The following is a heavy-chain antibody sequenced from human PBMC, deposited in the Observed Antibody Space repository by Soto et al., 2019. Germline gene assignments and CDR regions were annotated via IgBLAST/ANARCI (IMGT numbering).Heavy chain of an antibody. CDR3: AKDTGPN. CDR2: ISWNSNTI. CDR1: GFTVDNYG. J-gene: IGHJ4*02. Sequence: SLRLSFAAAGFTVDNYGMHWVRQAPGKGLEWFSGISWNSNTIAYADSVKGRFTISRDNAKNSLYLQMNSLRAEDTAFYYCAKDTGPNWGQGTLVTVSS. V-gene: IGHV3-9*01.